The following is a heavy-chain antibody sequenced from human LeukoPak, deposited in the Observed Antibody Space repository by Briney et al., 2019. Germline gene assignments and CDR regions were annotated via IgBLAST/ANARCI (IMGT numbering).Heavy chain of an antibody. D-gene: IGHD1-26*01. CDR2: IKQDANEE. V-gene: IGHV3-7*01. CDR3: VRDRGRASVDY. Sequence: PGGSLRLSWAASGFTFAGYWISWVRQAPGKGLEWVANIKQDANEEYYVDSVKGRFTISRDNAKNSLYLQMNSLRAEDTAVYYCVRDRGRASVDYWGQGTLVTVSS. J-gene: IGHJ4*02. CDR1: GFTFAGYW.